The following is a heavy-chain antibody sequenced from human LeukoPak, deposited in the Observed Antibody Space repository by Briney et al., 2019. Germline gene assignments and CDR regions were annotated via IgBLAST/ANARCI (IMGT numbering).Heavy chain of an antibody. V-gene: IGHV3-23*01. Sequence: GGSLRLSCAASGFTFSTYAMSWVPEAPGKVLKWFSAISGSVGSTYYSDSVKGRFTISRDNSKNTLYLQMNSLRAEDTAVYYFSQAEDGIRYFDWLLPHFDYWGQGTLVTVSS. CDR2: ISGSVGST. J-gene: IGHJ4*02. D-gene: IGHD3-9*01. CDR3: SQAEDGIRYFDWLLPHFDY. CDR1: GFTFSTYA.